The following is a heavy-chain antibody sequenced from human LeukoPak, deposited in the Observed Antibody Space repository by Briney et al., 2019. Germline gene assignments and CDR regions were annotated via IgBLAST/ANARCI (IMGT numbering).Heavy chain of an antibody. CDR2: IGTRSNPI. CDR3: AREARGSGRDFDY. Sequence: PGGSLRLSCAASGFTFSSFYMSWIRQAPGRGLEWISYIGTRSNPIYYADSVKGRFTISRDDAKNSPYLQMNSLRDEDTAVYFCAREARGSGRDFDYWGQGILVTVSS. J-gene: IGHJ4*02. D-gene: IGHD1-26*01. CDR1: GFTFSSFY. V-gene: IGHV3-11*01.